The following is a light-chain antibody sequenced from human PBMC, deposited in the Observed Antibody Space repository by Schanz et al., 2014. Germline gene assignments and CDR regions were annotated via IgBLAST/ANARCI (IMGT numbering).Light chain of an antibody. Sequence: QSALTQSPSASGSPGQSVTISCTGTSSDIGGYNYVSWYQQHPGKAPKLMIYEVSKRPSGVPDRFSGSKSGNTASLTVSGLQAEDEADYYCTSYAGDTNVVFGGGTKLTVL. CDR3: TSYAGDTNVV. CDR2: EVS. CDR1: SSDIGGYNY. J-gene: IGLJ3*02. V-gene: IGLV2-8*01.